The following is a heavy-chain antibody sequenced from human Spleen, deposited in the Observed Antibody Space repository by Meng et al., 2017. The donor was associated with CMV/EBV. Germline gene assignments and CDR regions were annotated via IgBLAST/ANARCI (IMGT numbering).Heavy chain of an antibody. D-gene: IGHD6-13*01. Sequence: QRQLQESGPGLVKPSATLSLTCTVSGGSISSSSYYWGWIRQPPGKGLEWIGSIYYSGSTYYNPSLKSRVTISVDTSKNQFSLKLSSVTAADTAVYYCARISSIAAAGTIDYWGQGTLVTVSS. V-gene: IGHV4-39*07. CDR1: GGSISSSSYY. CDR2: IYYSGST. J-gene: IGHJ4*02. CDR3: ARISSIAAAGTIDY.